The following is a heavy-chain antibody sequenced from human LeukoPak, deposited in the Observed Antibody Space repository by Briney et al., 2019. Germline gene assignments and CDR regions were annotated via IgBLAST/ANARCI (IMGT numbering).Heavy chain of an antibody. Sequence: PGGSLRLSCAPSGFTLSGSAMHWVRQASGKGLEWVGCIRSKANRYAPAYAASVEGSFSISRYESEKTAYLKMNSLNTEDTAVYYCTRHSPSYYYDSSGYYRIAEYFQHWGQGTLVTVSS. CDR2: IRSKANRYAP. V-gene: IGHV3-73*01. J-gene: IGHJ1*01. CDR1: GFTLSGSA. CDR3: TRHSPSYYYDSSGYYRIAEYFQH. D-gene: IGHD3-22*01.